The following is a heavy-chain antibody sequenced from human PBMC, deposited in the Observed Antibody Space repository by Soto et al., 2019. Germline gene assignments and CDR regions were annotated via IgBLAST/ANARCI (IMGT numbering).Heavy chain of an antibody. CDR3: ATGYYDILTGYYYDAFDI. CDR2: IKSKTDGGTT. J-gene: IGHJ3*02. V-gene: IGHV3-15*01. D-gene: IGHD3-9*01. CDR1: GFTFSNAW. Sequence: GGSLRLSCAASGFTFSNAWMSWVRQAPGKGLEWVGRIKSKTDGGTTDYAAPVKGRFTISRDDSKNTLYLQMNSLKTEDTAVYYCATGYYDILTGYYYDAFDIWGQGTMVTVSS.